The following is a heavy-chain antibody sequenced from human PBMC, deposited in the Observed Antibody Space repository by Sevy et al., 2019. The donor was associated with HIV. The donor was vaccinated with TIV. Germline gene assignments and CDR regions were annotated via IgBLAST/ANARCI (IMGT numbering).Heavy chain of an antibody. Sequence: SETLSLTCTVSGGSISSGDYYWSWIRQPPGKGLEWIGYIYYSGSTYYNPSLKSRVTISVDTSKNQFSLKLSSVTAADTVVYYCARSRDLKFDPWGQGTLVTVSS. V-gene: IGHV4-30-4*01. CDR3: ARSRDLKFDP. J-gene: IGHJ5*02. CDR2: IYYSGST. CDR1: GGSISSGDYY.